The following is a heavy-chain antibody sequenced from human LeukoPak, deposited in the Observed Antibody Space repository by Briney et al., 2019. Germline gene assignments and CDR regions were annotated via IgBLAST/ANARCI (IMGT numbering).Heavy chain of an antibody. CDR3: ARDGFGELNNDY. CDR1: GFTVSSNY. CDR2: IYSGGST. V-gene: IGHV3-53*01. J-gene: IGHJ4*02. D-gene: IGHD3-10*01. Sequence: GGSLGLSCAASGFTVSSNYMSWVRQAPGKGLEWVSVIYSGGSTYYADSVEGRFTISRDNSKNTLYLQMNSLRAEDTAVYYCARDGFGELNNDYWGQGTLVTVSS.